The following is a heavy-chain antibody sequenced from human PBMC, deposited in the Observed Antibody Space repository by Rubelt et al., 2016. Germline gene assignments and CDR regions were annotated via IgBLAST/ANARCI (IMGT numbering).Heavy chain of an antibody. J-gene: IGHJ5*02. CDR3: ARHAGDGGNSEDWFDP. CDR2: IDPSDSYT. V-gene: IGHV5-10-1*01. CDR1: GYSFTSYW. D-gene: IGHD4-23*01. Sequence: EVQLVQSGADVKKPGESLRISCKGSGYSFTSYWISWVRQMPGKGLEWMGRIDPSDSYTNYSPSFQGHVTISADKSISTAYLQWSSLKASDTAMYYCARHAGDGGNSEDWFDPWGQGTLGTVSS.